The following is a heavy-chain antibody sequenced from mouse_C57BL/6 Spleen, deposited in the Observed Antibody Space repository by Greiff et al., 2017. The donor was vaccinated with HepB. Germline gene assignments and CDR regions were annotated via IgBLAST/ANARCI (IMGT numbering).Heavy chain of an antibody. Sequence: QVQLQQPGAELVKPGASVKMSCKASGYTFTSYWITWVKQRPGQGLEWIGDIYPGSGSTNYNEKFKSKATLTVDTSSSTAYMQLSSLTSEDSAVYYCARYCGSSYYFDYWGQGTTLTVSS. V-gene: IGHV1-55*01. CDR2: IYPGSGST. CDR3: ARYCGSSYYFDY. CDR1: GYTFTSYW. D-gene: IGHD1-1*01. J-gene: IGHJ2*01.